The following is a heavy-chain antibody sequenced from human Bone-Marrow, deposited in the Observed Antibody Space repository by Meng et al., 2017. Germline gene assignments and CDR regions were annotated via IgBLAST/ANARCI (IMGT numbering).Heavy chain of an antibody. D-gene: IGHD4-17*01. J-gene: IGHJ4*02. Sequence: SETRSLTCTVSGYSISSGYYWGWIRQPPGKGLEWIGSIYHSGSTYYNPSLKSRVTISVDTSKNQCSLKLSSVTAADTAVYYCARTPLAVMTTVTYFDYWGQGTLVTVSS. CDR3: ARTPLAVMTTVTYFDY. V-gene: IGHV4-38-2*02. CDR1: GYSISSGYY. CDR2: IYHSGST.